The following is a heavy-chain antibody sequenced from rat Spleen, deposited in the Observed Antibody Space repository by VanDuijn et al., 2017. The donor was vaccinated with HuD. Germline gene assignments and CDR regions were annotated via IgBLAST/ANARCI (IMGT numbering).Heavy chain of an antibody. V-gene: IGHV5-31*01. CDR3: TSRVSDY. Sequence: EVQLVETGGGLVQPGRSLKLSCVASGFTFSSFWMYWIRQAPGKGLEWVASITNTGGSTYYPDSVKGRFTISRDNAKSTLYLQMNSLRSEDTATYYCTSRVSDYWGQGVMVTVSS. CDR2: ITNTGGST. J-gene: IGHJ2*01. D-gene: IGHD1-4*01. CDR1: GFTFSSFW.